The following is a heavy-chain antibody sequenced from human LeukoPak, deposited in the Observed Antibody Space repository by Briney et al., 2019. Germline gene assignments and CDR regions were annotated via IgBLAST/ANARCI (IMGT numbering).Heavy chain of an antibody. Sequence: SVKVSCKASGYTFTGYYMHWVRQAPGQGLEWMGGIIPIFGTANYAQKFQGRVTITADESTSTAYMELSSLRSEDTAVYYCARDPRTYSSGWYVSDYWGQGTLVTVSS. CDR2: IIPIFGTA. CDR1: GYTFTGYY. CDR3: ARDPRTYSSGWYVSDY. D-gene: IGHD6-19*01. V-gene: IGHV1-69*13. J-gene: IGHJ4*02.